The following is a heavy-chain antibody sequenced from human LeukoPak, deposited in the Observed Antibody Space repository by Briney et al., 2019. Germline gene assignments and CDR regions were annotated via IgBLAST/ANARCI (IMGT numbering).Heavy chain of an antibody. CDR1: GVSISSSADY. CDR3: ARQRYSGSYPD. CDR2: IYYSGTT. Sequence: SETLSLTCSVYGVSISSSADYWGWMRQPPGKGLEWIANIYYSGTTYYNPSLRSRVTISVDTSKNQFSLRLTSVTAADTAVYYCARQRYSGSYPDWGQGTLVTVSS. D-gene: IGHD1-26*01. J-gene: IGHJ4*02. V-gene: IGHV4-39*01.